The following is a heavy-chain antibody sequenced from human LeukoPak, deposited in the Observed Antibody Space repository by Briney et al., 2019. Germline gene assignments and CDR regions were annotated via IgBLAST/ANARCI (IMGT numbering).Heavy chain of an antibody. CDR2: INHSGST. D-gene: IGHD4-17*01. CDR1: GGSISSGGFS. J-gene: IGHJ6*02. Sequence: SQTLSLTCGVSGGSISSGGFSWSWIRQPPGKGLEWIGEINHSGSTYYNPSLKSRVTISVDRSKNQFSLKLSSVTAADTAVYYCARAEPMTTCMDVWGQGTTVTVSS. CDR3: ARAEPMTTCMDV. V-gene: IGHV4-30-2*01.